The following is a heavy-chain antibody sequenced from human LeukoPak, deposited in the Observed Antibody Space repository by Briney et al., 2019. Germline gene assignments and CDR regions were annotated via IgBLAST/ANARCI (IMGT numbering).Heavy chain of an antibody. V-gene: IGHV3-23*01. D-gene: IGHD3-10*01. CDR1: GFTFSSYA. Sequence: GGSLRLSCAASGFTFSSYAMSWVRQAPGKGLEWVSAISGSGGSTYYADSVKGRFTISRDNSKNTLYLQMNSLRAEDTAVYCCAKGVVRGVIINFNYYGMDVWGQGTTVTVSS. CDR2: ISGSGGST. CDR3: AKGVVRGVIINFNYYGMDV. J-gene: IGHJ6*02.